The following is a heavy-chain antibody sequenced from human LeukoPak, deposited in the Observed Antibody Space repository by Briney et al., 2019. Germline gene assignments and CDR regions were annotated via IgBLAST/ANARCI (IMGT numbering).Heavy chain of an antibody. J-gene: IGHJ3*02. CDR2: IIPIFGTA. CDR3: ARDQRRLGISRGAFDI. V-gene: IGHV1-69*13. Sequence: AASVKVSCKASGGAFSSYAISWVRQAPGQGLEWMGGIIPIFGTANYAQKFQGRVTITADESTSTAYMELSSLRSEDTAVYYCARDQRRLGISRGAFDIWGQGTMVTVSS. CDR1: GGAFSSYA. D-gene: IGHD7-27*01.